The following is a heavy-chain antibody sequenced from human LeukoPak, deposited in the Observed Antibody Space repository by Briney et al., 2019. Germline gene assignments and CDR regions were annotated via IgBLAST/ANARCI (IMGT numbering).Heavy chain of an antibody. CDR1: AFTFSRYS. CDR3: ARDRSSNWHFFQR. J-gene: IGHJ1*01. CDR2: IKEDGSEK. Sequence: GGSLRLSCVASAFTFSRYSMNWVRQAPGKELEWVANIKEDGSEKHYVDSVKGRFTISRDNAKNSVNLQMNSLRAEDTAVYYCARDRSSNWHFFQRWGQGTLVTVSS. D-gene: IGHD6-13*01. V-gene: IGHV3-7*01.